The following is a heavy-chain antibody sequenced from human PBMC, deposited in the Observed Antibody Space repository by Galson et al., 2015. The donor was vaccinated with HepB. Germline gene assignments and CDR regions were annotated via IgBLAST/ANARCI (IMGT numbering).Heavy chain of an antibody. J-gene: IGHJ5*02. CDR3: ARNDRTYYDFWSGYYTGGFDP. V-gene: IGHV1-8*01. CDR2: MNPNSGNT. D-gene: IGHD3-3*01. Sequence: SVKVSCKASGYTFTSYDINWVRQAPGQGLEWMGWMNPNSGNTGYAQKFQGRVTMTRNTSISTAYMELSSLRSEDTAVYYCARNDRTYYDFWSGYYTGGFDPWGQGTLVTVSP. CDR1: GYTFTSYD.